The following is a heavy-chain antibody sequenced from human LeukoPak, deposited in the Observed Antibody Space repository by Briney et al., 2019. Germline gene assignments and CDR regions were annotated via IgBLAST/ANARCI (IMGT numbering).Heavy chain of an antibody. V-gene: IGHV3-21*01. Sequence: GGSLRLSCAASGFTFSSYSMNWVRQAPGKGLEWVSSISSSSSYIYYADSVKGRFTISRDNAKNSLYLQMNSLRAEDTAVYYCASGGGSGGTHGYWGQGTLVTASS. J-gene: IGHJ4*02. CDR2: ISSSSSYI. CDR1: GFTFSSYS. D-gene: IGHD3-10*01. CDR3: ASGGGSGGTHGY.